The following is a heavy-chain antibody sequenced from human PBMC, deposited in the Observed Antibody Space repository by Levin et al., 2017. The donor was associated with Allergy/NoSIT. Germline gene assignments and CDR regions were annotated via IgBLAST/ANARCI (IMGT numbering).Heavy chain of an antibody. D-gene: IGHD3-22*01. CDR1: GGSFSGYY. CDR3: ARAVYYDSSGYFRRRGHFDY. CDR2: INHSGST. Sequence: SQTLSLTCAVYGGSFSGYYWSWIRQPPGKGLEWIGEINHSGSTNYNPSLKSRVTISVDTSKNQFSLKLSSVTAADTAVYYCARAVYYDSSGYFRRRGHFDYWGQGTLVTVSS. V-gene: IGHV4-34*01. J-gene: IGHJ4*02.